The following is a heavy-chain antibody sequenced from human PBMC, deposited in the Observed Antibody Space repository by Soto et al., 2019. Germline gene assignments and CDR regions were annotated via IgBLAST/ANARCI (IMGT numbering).Heavy chain of an antibody. D-gene: IGHD4-17*01. CDR1: GVSVSSGSYY. Sequence: SETLSLTCTVSGVSVSSGSYYWSWMRQPPGKGLEWIGYIYYSGSTNYNPSLKSRVTISVDMSKNQFSLKLSSVTAADTAVYYCARDTYYGDYLEYDYYFDYWGQGTLVTVSS. CDR3: ARDTYYGDYLEYDYYFDY. J-gene: IGHJ4*02. V-gene: IGHV4-61*01. CDR2: IYYSGST.